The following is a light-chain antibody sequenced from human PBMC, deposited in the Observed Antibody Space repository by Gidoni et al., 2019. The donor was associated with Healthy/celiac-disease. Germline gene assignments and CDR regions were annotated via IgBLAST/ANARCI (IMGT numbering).Light chain of an antibody. Sequence: DIVMTQSPDSLAVSLGERATINCKSSQSVLYSPNNKNYLAWYQQKPGQPPKLLIYWASTREYGVPDRFSGSGSGTDFTLTISSLQAEDVAVYYCQQYYSTPTWTFGQXTKVEIK. V-gene: IGKV4-1*01. CDR1: QSVLYSPNNKNY. CDR2: WAS. CDR3: QQYYSTPTWT. J-gene: IGKJ1*01.